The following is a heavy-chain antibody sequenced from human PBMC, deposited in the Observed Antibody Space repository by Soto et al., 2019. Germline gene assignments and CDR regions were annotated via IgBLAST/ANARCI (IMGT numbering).Heavy chain of an antibody. CDR3: ATSLDSRYCSGGSCYSFDY. CDR1: GYTFTSYG. J-gene: IGHJ4*02. D-gene: IGHD2-15*01. V-gene: IGHV1-18*01. CDR2: ISAYNGNT. Sequence: ASVKVSCKASGYTFTSYGISWVRQAPGQGLEWMGWISAYNGNTNYAQKLQGRVTMTTDTSTSTAYMELRSLRSDDTAVYYCATSLDSRYCSGGSCYSFDYWGQGTLVTVSS.